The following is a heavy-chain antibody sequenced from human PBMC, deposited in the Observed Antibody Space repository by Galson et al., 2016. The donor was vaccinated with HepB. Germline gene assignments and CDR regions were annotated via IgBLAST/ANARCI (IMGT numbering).Heavy chain of an antibody. CDR2: IRSKSYGATT. D-gene: IGHD3-10*01. CDR1: GFTFGDYA. V-gene: IGHV3-49*03. J-gene: IGHJ4*02. CDR3: SRERPVGSYYGSGSYPNDY. Sequence: SLRLSCAASGFTFGDYAMRWFRQAPGKGLEWVGFIRSKSYGATTEYAASVRGRFTISRDDSKSIAYLQMNSLKTEDTAVYYCSRERPVGSYYGSGSYPNDYWGQGTLVTVSS.